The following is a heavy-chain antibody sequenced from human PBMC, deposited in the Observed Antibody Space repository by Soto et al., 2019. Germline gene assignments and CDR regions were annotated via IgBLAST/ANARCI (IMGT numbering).Heavy chain of an antibody. J-gene: IGHJ4*02. V-gene: IGHV3-23*01. Sequence: GSLRLSCAASGFTFSSYAMSWVRQAPGKGLEWVSGINGSGGSTYYADSVKGRFTISRDNSKNTLYLQMNSLRAEDTAIFYCATVKAQLWSALDYWGQGTLVTVSS. D-gene: IGHD3-10*01. CDR2: INGSGGST. CDR3: ATVKAQLWSALDY. CDR1: GFTFSSYA.